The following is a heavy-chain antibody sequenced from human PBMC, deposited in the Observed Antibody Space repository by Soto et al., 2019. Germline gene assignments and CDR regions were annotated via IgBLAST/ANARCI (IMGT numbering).Heavy chain of an antibody. CDR3: ARERAGYSSGWYSIDY. J-gene: IGHJ4*02. D-gene: IGHD6-19*01. CDR1: GDSVSSNSAA. V-gene: IGHV6-1*01. CDR2: TYYRSKWYN. Sequence: PSQTLSLTCAISGDSVSSNSAAWKWIRQSPSRGLEWLGRTYYRSKWYNDYAVSVKSRITINPDTSKNQFSLQLNSVTPEDTAVYYCARERAGYSSGWYSIDYWGQGTLVTVSS.